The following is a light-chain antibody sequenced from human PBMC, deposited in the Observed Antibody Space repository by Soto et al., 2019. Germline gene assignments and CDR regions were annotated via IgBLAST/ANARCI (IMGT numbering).Light chain of an antibody. CDR3: CSYAGSYTFPVV. V-gene: IGLV2-11*02. CDR2: DVS. J-gene: IGLJ2*01. Sequence: QSALTQPRSVSGSPGQSFTISCTGTSSAVGGYNYVSWYQQHPGKAPKLMIYDVSKRPAGVPDRFSGSKSGNTASLTISGLQAEDEADYYCCSYAGSYTFPVVFGGGTKLTVL. CDR1: SSAVGGYNY.